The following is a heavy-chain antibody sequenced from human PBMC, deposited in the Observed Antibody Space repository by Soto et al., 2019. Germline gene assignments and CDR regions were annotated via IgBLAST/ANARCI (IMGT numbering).Heavy chain of an antibody. CDR2: IIPIFGTA. D-gene: IGHD4-17*01. CDR1: GGTFSSYA. Sequence: QVQLVQSGAEVKKPGSSVKVSCKASGGTFSSYAISWVRQAPGQGLEWMGGIIPIFGTANYAQKFQGRVTITADESTSTAYMEMSSLRSEATAVYYCARTTVTTVTEGYYFDYWGRGTLVTVSS. CDR3: ARTTVTTVTEGYYFDY. V-gene: IGHV1-69*01. J-gene: IGHJ4*02.